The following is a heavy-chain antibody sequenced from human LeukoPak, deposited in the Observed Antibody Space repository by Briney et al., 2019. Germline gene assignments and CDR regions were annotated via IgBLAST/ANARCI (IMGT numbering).Heavy chain of an antibody. J-gene: IGHJ4*02. Sequence: GGSLRLSCAASGFAFSSYSMNWVRQAPGKGLEWVSSISSSSSYIYYADSVKGRFTISRDNAKNSLFLQMNSLRAEDTAVYYCASDYCDDYFDYWGQGTLVTVSS. CDR3: ASDYCDDYFDY. V-gene: IGHV3-21*01. CDR1: GFAFSSYS. D-gene: IGHD2-21*01. CDR2: ISSSSSYI.